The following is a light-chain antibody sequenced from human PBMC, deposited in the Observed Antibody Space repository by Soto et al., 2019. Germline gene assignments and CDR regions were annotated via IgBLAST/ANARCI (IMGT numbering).Light chain of an antibody. CDR1: NSDVGAYNL. Sequence: QSVLTQPASVSGSPGQSMTVSCTGTNSDVGAYNLVSWYQQYPGKAPRLIIYEGTKRPSGISHRFSGSKSDNTASQTSSGRQAEDEAQDHCRSYAGGRTFVFSGGTKVTVL. V-gene: IGLV2-23*01. J-gene: IGLJ3*02. CDR3: RSYAGGRTFV. CDR2: EGT.